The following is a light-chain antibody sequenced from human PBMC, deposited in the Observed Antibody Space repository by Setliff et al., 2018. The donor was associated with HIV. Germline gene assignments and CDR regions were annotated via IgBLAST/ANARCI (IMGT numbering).Light chain of an antibody. J-gene: IGLJ1*01. V-gene: IGLV2-23*02. Sequence: QSALTQPASVSGSPGQSITISCTGTNSDIGGYDYVYWYQQQPGKAPKLMIYEVSGRPSGVSNRFSGSKSDNTASLTISGLQAEDEADYYCCSYAGSNTFDVFGTGTKVTVL. CDR3: CSYAGSNTFDV. CDR1: NSDIGGYDY. CDR2: EVS.